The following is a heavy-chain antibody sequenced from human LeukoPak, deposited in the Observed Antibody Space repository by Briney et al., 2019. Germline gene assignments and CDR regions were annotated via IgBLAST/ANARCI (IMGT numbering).Heavy chain of an antibody. Sequence: GGSLRLSCAASGFTFSSYSMNWVRQAPGKGLEWVSSISSSSYIYYADSVKGRFTISRDNAKNSLYLQMNSLRAEDTAVYYCARDCSDSSSDYYPLGYWGQGTLVTVSS. CDR2: ISSSSYI. CDR3: ARDCSDSSSDYYPLGY. V-gene: IGHV3-21*01. CDR1: GFTFSSYS. J-gene: IGHJ4*02. D-gene: IGHD3-22*01.